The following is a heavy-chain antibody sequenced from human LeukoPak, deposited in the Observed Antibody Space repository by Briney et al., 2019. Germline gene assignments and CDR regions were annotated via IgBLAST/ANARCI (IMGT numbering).Heavy chain of an antibody. V-gene: IGHV4-39*07. CDR1: GGSIRSGDHH. J-gene: IGHJ6*03. D-gene: IGHD2-15*01. Sequence: SETLSLTCSVSGGSIRSGDHHWAWVRQPPGKGLEFIGSLDESGRPYYNRPLRSRVSISGDTSGKQFSLNLTSVTAADTAVYFCARDLGGYPFFMDVWGRGTTVIVSS. CDR3: ARDLGGYPFFMDV. CDR2: LDESGRP.